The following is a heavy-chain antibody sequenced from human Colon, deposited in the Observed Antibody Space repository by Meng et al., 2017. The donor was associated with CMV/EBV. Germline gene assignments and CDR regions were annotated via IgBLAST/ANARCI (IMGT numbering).Heavy chain of an antibody. CDR2: VYTGDRV. V-gene: IGHV3-53*01. Sequence: GGSLRLSCGVSGFNIYTTYMSWIRQAPGKGLEWVSGVYTGDRVQYADSVRGRFTISRDSSNSLYLHMTSLRPNDTAVYFCARGGTDGRSFDHWGQGTLVTVSS. J-gene: IGHJ4*02. CDR1: GFNIYTTY. D-gene: IGHD1-14*01. CDR3: ARGGTDGRSFDH.